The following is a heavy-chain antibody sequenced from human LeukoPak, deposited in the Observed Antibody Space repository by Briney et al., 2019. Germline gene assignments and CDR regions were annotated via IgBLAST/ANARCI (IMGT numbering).Heavy chain of an antibody. CDR3: ARGNRGYSYGLGLYYYYYYYMDV. V-gene: IGHV3-48*04. D-gene: IGHD5-18*01. CDR1: GFIFSDYW. CDR2: ISSSGSTI. Sequence: PGGSLRLSCAASGFIFSDYWMTWVRQAPGKGLEWVSYISSSGSTIYYADSVKGRFTISRDNAKNSLYLQMNSLRAEDTAVYYCARGNRGYSYGLGLYYYYYYYMDVWGKGTTVTISS. J-gene: IGHJ6*03.